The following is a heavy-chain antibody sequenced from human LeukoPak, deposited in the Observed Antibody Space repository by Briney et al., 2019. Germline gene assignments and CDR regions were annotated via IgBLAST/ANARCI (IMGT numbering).Heavy chain of an antibody. D-gene: IGHD6-19*01. J-gene: IGHJ4*02. CDR1: GFMFRSFE. CDR2: ISSGATTM. V-gene: IGHV3-48*03. CDR3: AILAVASDFDY. Sequence: PGGSLRLSCAASGFMFRSFEMYWVRQAPGKGLAWIAYISSGATTMYYADSVKGRFTISRDDAKNSLFLQMKSLRAEDTAVYYCAILAVASDFDYWGQGALVTVSS.